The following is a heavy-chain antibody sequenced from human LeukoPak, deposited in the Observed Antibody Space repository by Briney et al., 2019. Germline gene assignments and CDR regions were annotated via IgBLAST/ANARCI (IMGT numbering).Heavy chain of an antibody. CDR1: GFTFSSYA. D-gene: IGHD3-3*01. CDR2: ISGSGGST. J-gene: IGHJ4*02. Sequence: PGGSLRLSCAASGFTFSSYAMSWVRQAPGKGLEWVSAISGSGGSTYYADSVKGRFTISRDNSKNTLYLQMNSLRAEDTAVYYCTQDFWSGYYLPGIQWGQGTLVTVSS. CDR3: TQDFWSGYYLPGIQ. V-gene: IGHV3-23*01.